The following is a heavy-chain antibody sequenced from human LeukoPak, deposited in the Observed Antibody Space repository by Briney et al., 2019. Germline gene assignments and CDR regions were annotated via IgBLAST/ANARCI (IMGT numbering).Heavy chain of an antibody. J-gene: IGHJ4*02. Sequence: ASVKVSCKASGYTFTSYYMHWVRQAPGQGLEWMGIINPSGGSTSYAQKFQGRVTMTRDTSTSTVYMELSSLRSEDTAVYYYASIAAAGTGFDYWGQGTLVTVSS. CDR1: GYTFTSYY. V-gene: IGHV1-46*01. CDR3: ASIAAAGTGFDY. D-gene: IGHD6-13*01. CDR2: INPSGGST.